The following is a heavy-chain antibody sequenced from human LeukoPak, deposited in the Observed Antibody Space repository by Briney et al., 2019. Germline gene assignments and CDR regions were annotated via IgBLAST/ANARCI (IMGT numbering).Heavy chain of an antibody. V-gene: IGHV3-23*01. Sequence: GGSLRLSCEASGFTFSSYGMSWVRQAPGKGLEWVSAISGSGGSTYYADSVKGRFTISRDNSKNTLYLQMNSLRAEDTAVYYCAKDLSARSSYYYDSSGPLFDYWGQGTLVTVSS. CDR3: AKDLSARSSYYYDSSGPLFDY. CDR2: ISGSGGST. D-gene: IGHD3-22*01. J-gene: IGHJ4*02. CDR1: GFTFSSYG.